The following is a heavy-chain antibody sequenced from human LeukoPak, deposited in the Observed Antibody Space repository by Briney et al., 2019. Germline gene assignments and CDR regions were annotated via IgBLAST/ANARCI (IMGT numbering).Heavy chain of an antibody. CDR3: ARDKGRKYYFDY. CDR2: ISSSGSTI. D-gene: IGHD1-26*01. CDR1: GFTFSSFE. J-gene: IGHJ4*02. Sequence: GGSLRLSCAASGFTFSSFEMSWVRQAPGKGLEWVSYISSSGSTIYYADSVKGRFTISRDNAKNSLYLQMNSLRAEDTAVYYCARDKGRKYYFDYWGQGTLVTVSS. V-gene: IGHV3-48*03.